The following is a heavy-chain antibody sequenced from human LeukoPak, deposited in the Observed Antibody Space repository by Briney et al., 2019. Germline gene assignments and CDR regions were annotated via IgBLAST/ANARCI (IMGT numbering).Heavy chain of an antibody. Sequence: SETLSLTCTVSGVSISSYYWSWIRQPAGKGLEWIGRIYTSGSTNYNPSLKSRVTMSVDTSKNQFSLNLSSVTAADTAVYYCARGPRITMIVVVTMGYFDYWGQGTLVTVSS. CDR1: GVSISSYY. CDR2: IYTSGST. CDR3: ARGPRITMIVVVTMGYFDY. V-gene: IGHV4-4*07. D-gene: IGHD3-22*01. J-gene: IGHJ4*02.